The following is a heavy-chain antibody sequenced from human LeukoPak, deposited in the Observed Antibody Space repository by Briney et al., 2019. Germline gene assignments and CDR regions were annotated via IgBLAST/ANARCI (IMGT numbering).Heavy chain of an antibody. J-gene: IGHJ4*02. CDR3: ASDLHGSPDW. D-gene: IGHD2-2*03. CDR1: GFAFSSYE. CDR2: INTDGRTT. Sequence: QPGGSLRLSCAASGFAFSSYEMNWVRQAPGGGLVWVSLINTDGRTTTYADSVKGRFTISRDNAKNTLYLQMNSLRAEDTAVYYCASDLHGSPDWWGQGTLVTVSS. V-gene: IGHV3-74*01.